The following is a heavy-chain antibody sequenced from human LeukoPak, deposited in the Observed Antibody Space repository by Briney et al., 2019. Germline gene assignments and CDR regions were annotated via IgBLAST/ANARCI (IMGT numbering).Heavy chain of an antibody. Sequence: GRSLRLSCAASGFTVSSFGMHWVRQAPGKGLEWVAVISYDGSNKYYADSVKGRFTISRDNSKNTLYLQMNSLRAEDTAVFYCAKASRSSLYYFDYWGQGTLVTVSS. V-gene: IGHV3-30*18. CDR3: AKASRSSLYYFDY. CDR2: ISYDGSNK. J-gene: IGHJ4*02. CDR1: GFTVSSFG. D-gene: IGHD3-16*01.